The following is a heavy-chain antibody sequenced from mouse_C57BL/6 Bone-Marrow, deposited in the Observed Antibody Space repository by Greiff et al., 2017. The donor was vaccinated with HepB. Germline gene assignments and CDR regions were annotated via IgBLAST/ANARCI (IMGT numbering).Heavy chain of an antibody. CDR3: AREGGYFDY. J-gene: IGHJ2*01. CDR1: GYTFTDYY. CDR2: INPYNGGT. V-gene: IGHV1-19*01. Sequence: EVQLQQSGPVLVKPGASVKMSCKASGYTFTDYYMNGVKQSHGKSLEWIGVINPYNGGTSYNQKFKGKATLTVDKSSSTAYMELNSLTSEDSAVYYCAREGGYFDYWGQGTTLTVSS.